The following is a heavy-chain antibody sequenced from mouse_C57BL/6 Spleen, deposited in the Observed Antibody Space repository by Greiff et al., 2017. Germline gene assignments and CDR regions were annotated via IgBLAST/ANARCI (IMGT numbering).Heavy chain of an antibody. Sequence: QVQLKQSGAELVRPGTSVKVSCKASGYAFTNYLIEWVKQRPGQGLERIGVINPGSGGTNYNEKFKGKATLTADKSSSTAYMQLSSLTSEDSAVYFCLTGTGYYYAMDYWGQGTSVTVSS. CDR2: INPGSGGT. CDR3: LTGTGYYYAMDY. V-gene: IGHV1-54*01. CDR1: GYAFTNYL. D-gene: IGHD4-1*01. J-gene: IGHJ4*01.